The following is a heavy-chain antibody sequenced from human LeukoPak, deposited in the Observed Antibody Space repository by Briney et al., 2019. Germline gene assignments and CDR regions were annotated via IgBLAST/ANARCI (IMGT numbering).Heavy chain of an antibody. V-gene: IGHV3-30*04. CDR1: GFTFSSYA. D-gene: IGHD3-22*01. J-gene: IGHJ4*02. CDR3: AKDRGSGYFLDFDY. CDR2: ISYDGSNK. Sequence: GGSLRLSCAASGFTFSSYAVHWVRQAPGKGLEWVSVISYDGSNKYYTDSVKGRFTISRDNSKNTLYLQMNSLRAEDTAVYYCAKDRGSGYFLDFDYWGQGTLVTVSS.